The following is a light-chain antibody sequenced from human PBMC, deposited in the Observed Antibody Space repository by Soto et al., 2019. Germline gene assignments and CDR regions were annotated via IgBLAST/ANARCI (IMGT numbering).Light chain of an antibody. CDR2: KAS. Sequence: DIQMTQSPSTLSASVGDRVTITCRASQSISSWLAWYQQKPGRAPKLLIYKASSLETGVPSRFSGSGSGPEFPPIISSLQPDDFASYYRQQYGSSSPWTFRQGTKVEIK. CDR1: QSISSW. J-gene: IGKJ1*01. CDR3: QQYGSSSPWT. V-gene: IGKV1-5*03.